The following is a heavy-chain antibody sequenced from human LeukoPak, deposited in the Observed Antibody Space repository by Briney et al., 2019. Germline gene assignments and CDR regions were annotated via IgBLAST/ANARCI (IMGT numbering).Heavy chain of an antibody. V-gene: IGHV4-39*01. CDR1: GGSISSSYYY. D-gene: IGHD2-2*01. CDR3: ARLGCSSASCYPGN. J-gene: IGHJ4*02. CDR2: LYYSGWST. Sequence: SETLSLTCTVSGGSISSSYYYWGWVRQPPGKGLEWIGSLYYSGWSTYYNPSLKSRVTISVDASKNQFSLKLNSVTAADTAVYYCARLGCSSASCYPGNWGQGTLVTVSS.